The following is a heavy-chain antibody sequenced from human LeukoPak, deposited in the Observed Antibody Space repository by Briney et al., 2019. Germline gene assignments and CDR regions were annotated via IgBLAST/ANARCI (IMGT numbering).Heavy chain of an antibody. CDR1: GVSISSSSYY. Sequence: SETLSLTCTVSGVSISSSSYYWGWIRQPPGKGLEWIGSIYYSGSTYYNPSLKSRVTISVDTSKSHFSLKLSSVTAADTALYYCARGSGYYYGDFDYWGQGSLVTVSS. J-gene: IGHJ4*02. D-gene: IGHD3-22*01. V-gene: IGHV4-39*02. CDR3: ARGSGYYYGDFDY. CDR2: IYYSGST.